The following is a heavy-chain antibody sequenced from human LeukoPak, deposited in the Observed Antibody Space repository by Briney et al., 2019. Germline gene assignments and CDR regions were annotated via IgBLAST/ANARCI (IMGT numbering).Heavy chain of an antibody. Sequence: PGGSLRLSCAASGFTLSSYSMKWVRQAPGKGLEWVSSISSSSSYIYYADSVKGRFTISRDNAKNSLYLQMNSLRAEDTAVYYCAKSIAARSIYFDYWGQGTLVTVSS. CDR1: GFTLSSYS. CDR2: ISSSSSYI. CDR3: AKSIAARSIYFDY. D-gene: IGHD6-6*01. V-gene: IGHV3-21*01. J-gene: IGHJ4*02.